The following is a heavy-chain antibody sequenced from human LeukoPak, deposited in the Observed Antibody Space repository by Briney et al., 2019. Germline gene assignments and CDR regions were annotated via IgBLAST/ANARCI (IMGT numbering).Heavy chain of an antibody. J-gene: IGHJ4*02. CDR2: IYYSGST. V-gene: IGHV4-31*03. Sequence: SETLSLTCTVSGGSISSGGYYWSWIRQHPGKGLEWIGYIYYSGSTYYSPSLKSRVTISVDTSKNQFSLKLSSVTAADTAVYYCARGRGTSCDNWGQGTLVTVSS. CDR1: GGSISSGGYY. CDR3: ARGRGTSCDN. D-gene: IGHD2-2*01.